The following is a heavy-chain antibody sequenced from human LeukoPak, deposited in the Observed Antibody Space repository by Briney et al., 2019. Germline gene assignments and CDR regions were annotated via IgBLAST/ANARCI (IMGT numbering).Heavy chain of an antibody. J-gene: IGHJ4*02. Sequence: SGTLSLTCTVSGGSIGSGSYYWSWIRQPAGKGREWIGRIYTSGSTNYNPSLKSRVTISVDTSKNQFSLKLSSVTAADTAVYYCARSGYSHGYYLEYDYWGQGTLVTVSS. CDR2: IYTSGST. D-gene: IGHD5-18*01. V-gene: IGHV4-61*02. CDR3: ARSGYSHGYYLEYDY. CDR1: GGSIGSGSYY.